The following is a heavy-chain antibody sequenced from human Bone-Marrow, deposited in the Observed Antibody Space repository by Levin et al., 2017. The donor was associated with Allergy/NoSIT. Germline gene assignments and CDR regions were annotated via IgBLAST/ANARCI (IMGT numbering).Heavy chain of an antibody. CDR2: MNPNSGNT. Sequence: AASVKVSCKASGYTFTSYDINWVRQATGQGLEWMGWMNPNSGNTGYAQKFQGRVTMTRNTSISTAYMELSSLRSEDTAVYYCARGVVSVPAATYYYYYGMDVWGQGTTVTVSS. V-gene: IGHV1-8*01. CDR3: ARGVVSVPAATYYYYYGMDV. J-gene: IGHJ6*02. D-gene: IGHD2-2*01. CDR1: GYTFTSYD.